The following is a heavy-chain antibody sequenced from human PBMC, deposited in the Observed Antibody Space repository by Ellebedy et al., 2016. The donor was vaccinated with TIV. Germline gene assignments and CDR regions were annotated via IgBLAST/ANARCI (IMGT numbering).Heavy chain of an antibody. D-gene: IGHD2-15*01. Sequence: GESLKISCAASGFTFSGYYMSWFRQAPGKGPEWVSYISYSGDLMYYADSVKGRFTTSRDNAENSLYLQMNSLRADDTAVYYCAEGPATYCGGGTCYLIYWGQGTLVTVSS. CDR2: ISYSGDLM. V-gene: IGHV3-11*01. CDR3: AEGPATYCGGGTCYLIY. CDR1: GFTFSGYY. J-gene: IGHJ4*02.